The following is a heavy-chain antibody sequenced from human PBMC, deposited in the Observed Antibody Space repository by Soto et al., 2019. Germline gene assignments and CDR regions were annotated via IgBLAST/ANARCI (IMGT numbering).Heavy chain of an antibody. CDR1: GFTISNAW. V-gene: IGHV3-15*07. CDR2: IKNNTDVGTT. Sequence: GSLRLACAASGFTISNAWMNWVRQAPGKRLEWGGRIKNNTDVGTTDYAAPGKGRFTMSRDDSKKTRYLQMNSLKTEDTDVVYCTTATSSIAARQYLGMPGMDVWGQGTTLTVSS. D-gene: IGHD6-6*01. J-gene: IGHJ6*02. CDR3: TTATSSIAARQYLGMPGMDV.